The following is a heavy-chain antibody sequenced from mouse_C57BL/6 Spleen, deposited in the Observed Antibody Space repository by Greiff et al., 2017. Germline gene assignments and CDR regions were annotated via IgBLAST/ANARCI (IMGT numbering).Heavy chain of an antibody. J-gene: IGHJ4*01. Sequence: QVQLQQPGAELVRPGSSVKLSCKASGYTFTSYWMHWVKQRPIQGLEWIGNIDPSDSETHYNQKFKDKATLTVDKSSSTAYMQLSSLTSVDSAVYYCAREGAYCGSGYGDYWGQGTSVTVSS. CDR3: AREGAYCGSGYGDY. CDR2: IDPSDSET. V-gene: IGHV1-52*01. CDR1: GYTFTSYW. D-gene: IGHD1-1*01.